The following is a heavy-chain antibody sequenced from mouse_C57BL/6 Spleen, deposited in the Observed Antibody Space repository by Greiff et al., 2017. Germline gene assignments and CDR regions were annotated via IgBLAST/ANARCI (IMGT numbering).Heavy chain of an antibody. CDR3: ARRTAQSTYDD. V-gene: IGHV1-82*01. CDR1: GYAFSSSW. D-gene: IGHD3-2*02. Sequence: QVQLQQSGPELVKPGASVKISCKASGYAFSSSWMNWVQQRPGKGLEWIGRIYPGDGDTNYNGQFKGKATLTADKTSSTAYMQLSSLTSEDASVYFCARRTAQSTYDDWGQGTTLTVSS. CDR2: IYPGDGDT. J-gene: IGHJ2*01.